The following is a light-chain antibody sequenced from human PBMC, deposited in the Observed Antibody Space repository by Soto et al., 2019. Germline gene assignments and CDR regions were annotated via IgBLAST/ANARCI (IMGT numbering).Light chain of an antibody. J-gene: IGKJ1*01. Sequence: DIQMTQSASTLSASVGDRVTITCRVSQDMSTWLAWYQQKPGKAPKLLMYKASSLESGVPSRFSGAGSGTEFTLTITSLQPDDFATYYCQQYNSDSRIFGPGTKVEIK. CDR1: QDMSTW. CDR3: QQYNSDSRI. V-gene: IGKV1-5*03. CDR2: KAS.